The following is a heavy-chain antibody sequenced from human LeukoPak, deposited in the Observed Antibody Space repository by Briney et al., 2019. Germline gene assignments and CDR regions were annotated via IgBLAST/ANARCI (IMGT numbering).Heavy chain of an antibody. D-gene: IGHD2/OR15-2a*01. Sequence: PGGSLRLSCAASGFTFSNYWMHWVRQTPGKGLVWVSGINSDGSRTPYADSVKGRFTISRDNAENTLYLQMNSLRAEDTAVYYCVREENDLDIWGQGTMVTVSS. V-gene: IGHV3-74*03. CDR3: VREENDLDI. CDR2: INSDGSRT. CDR1: GFTFSNYW. J-gene: IGHJ3*02.